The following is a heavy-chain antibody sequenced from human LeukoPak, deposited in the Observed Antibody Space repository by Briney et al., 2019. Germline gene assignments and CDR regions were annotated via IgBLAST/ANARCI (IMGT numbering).Heavy chain of an antibody. Sequence: PGGSLRLSCAASGFTFSTYAMSWVRQAPGKGLEWVSAMTDSGGNTYYAAPVKGRFTISRDNSKNTLYLQMNSLRAEDTAVYYCARAGHCTNGICYTPDFDYWGQGTLVTVSS. J-gene: IGHJ4*02. CDR3: ARAGHCTNGICYTPDFDY. V-gene: IGHV3-23*01. D-gene: IGHD2-8*01. CDR2: MTDSGGNT. CDR1: GFTFSTYA.